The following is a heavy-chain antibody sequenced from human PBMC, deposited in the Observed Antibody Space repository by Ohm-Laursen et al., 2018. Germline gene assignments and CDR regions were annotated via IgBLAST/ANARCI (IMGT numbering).Heavy chain of an antibody. CDR3: ARVDCSSTSCFYFYYYGMDV. V-gene: IGHV3-11*01. CDR1: GFTFSDYY. J-gene: IGHJ6*02. Sequence: GSLRLSCTASGFTFSDYYMSWIRQAPGKGLEWVSYISSSGSTIYYADSVKGRFTISRDNAKNSLYLQMNSLRAEDTAVYYCARVDCSSTSCFYFYYYGMDVWGQGTTVTVSS. D-gene: IGHD2-2*01. CDR2: ISSSGSTI.